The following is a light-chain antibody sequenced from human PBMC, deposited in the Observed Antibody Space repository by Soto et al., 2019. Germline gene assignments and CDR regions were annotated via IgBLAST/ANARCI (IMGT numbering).Light chain of an antibody. CDR3: QQSYSTPWT. Sequence: DIQMTQSPSTLSGSVGDRVTITCRASQTISSWLAWYQQKPGKAPKLLIYAASTLQSGVPSRFGGSGSGTDFTLTINSLQPEDFATYYCQQSYSTPWTFGQGTKVDIK. J-gene: IGKJ1*01. CDR1: QTISSW. CDR2: AAS. V-gene: IGKV1-39*01.